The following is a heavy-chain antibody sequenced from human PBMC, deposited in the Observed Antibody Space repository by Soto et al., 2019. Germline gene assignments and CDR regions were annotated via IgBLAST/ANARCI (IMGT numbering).Heavy chain of an antibody. CDR1: GYSISSGYY. CDR2: IYHSGGT. V-gene: IGHV4-38-2*02. CDR3: AREGATCGGGLDY. J-gene: IGHJ4*02. D-gene: IGHD1-26*01. Sequence: PSETLSLTCAVSGYSISSGYYWGWIRQPPGKGLEWIGSIYHSGGTYYNPSLKSRVTISVDTFKYQFSLKLSSLTAADTAVYYCAREGATCGGGLDYWGQGTLVTVSS.